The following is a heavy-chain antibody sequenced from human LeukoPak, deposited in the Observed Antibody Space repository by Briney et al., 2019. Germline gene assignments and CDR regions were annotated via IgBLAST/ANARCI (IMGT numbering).Heavy chain of an antibody. CDR2: IRQDGSER. D-gene: IGHD3-3*01. V-gene: IGHV3-7*01. Sequence: GGSLRLSCEASGFIFIHFWMSWVRQAPGKGLEWVASIRQDGSERYYVDSVKGRFNISRDNAKNSLYLQVNSLRVEDTAIYYCARQNLYYDLWSGYSRDYYYMDVWGKGTTVTVSS. CDR1: GFIFIHFW. CDR3: ARQNLYYDLWSGYSRDYYYMDV. J-gene: IGHJ6*03.